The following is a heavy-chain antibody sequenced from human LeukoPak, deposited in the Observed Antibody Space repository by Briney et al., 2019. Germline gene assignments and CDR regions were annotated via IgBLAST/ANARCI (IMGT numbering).Heavy chain of an antibody. Sequence: GGSLRLSCAASGFTFSSYSMNWVRQAPGKGLEWVAVIWYDGSNKYYADSVKGRFTISRDNSKNTLYLQMNSLRAEDTAVYYCARDTKARNGYMVDWGQGTLVTVSS. CDR2: IWYDGSNK. V-gene: IGHV3-33*08. CDR3: ARDTKARNGYMVD. J-gene: IGHJ4*02. D-gene: IGHD5-24*01. CDR1: GFTFSSYS.